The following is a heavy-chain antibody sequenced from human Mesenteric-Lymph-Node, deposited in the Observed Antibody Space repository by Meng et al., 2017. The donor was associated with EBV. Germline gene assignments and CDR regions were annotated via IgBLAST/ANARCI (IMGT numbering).Heavy chain of an antibody. CDR3: AKGDATVTTGFDH. CDR1: GFTFNNYA. V-gene: IGHV3-23*04. D-gene: IGHD4-17*01. J-gene: IGHJ4*02. CDR2: ITSNAEST. Sequence: EVRLVESGGGSVQPGXXXXFSCAGSGFTFNNYAMSWVRQAPGKGLEWVSSITSNAESTFYDDSVKGRFTVSRDHSKTTVYLHMNSLRDEDTATYYCAKGDATVTTGFDHWGQGTLVTVSS.